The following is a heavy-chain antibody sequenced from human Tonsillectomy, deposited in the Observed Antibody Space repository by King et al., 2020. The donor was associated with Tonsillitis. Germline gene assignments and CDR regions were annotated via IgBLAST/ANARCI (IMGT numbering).Heavy chain of an antibody. CDR3: ARRGEYYDSYYFDY. V-gene: IGHV4-59*08. CDR2: IYYIGST. D-gene: IGHD3-22*01. Sequence: QLQESGPGLVKPSETLSLTCTVSGGSLSRYYWSWIRQSPGKGLECMGYIYYIGSTNYNPSFQSRVTMSVDTSKNQSSLRLASVTAADTAVYYCARRGEYYDSYYFDYWGQGALVAVSS. CDR1: GGSLSRYY. J-gene: IGHJ4*02.